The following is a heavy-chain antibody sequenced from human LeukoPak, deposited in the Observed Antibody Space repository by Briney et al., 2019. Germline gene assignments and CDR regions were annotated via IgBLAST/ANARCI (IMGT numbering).Heavy chain of an antibody. V-gene: IGHV1-24*01. CDR1: GYTLTDYC. D-gene: IGHD1-26*01. Sequence: ASVKVSCKASGYTLTDYCLHWVRQAPGKGLEWMGGFDPEDGETIYAQKFQGRVTMTEDTSTDTAYMELSSLRSEDTAVYYCATDHGEGSHFDYWGQGTLVTVSS. CDR2: FDPEDGET. CDR3: ATDHGEGSHFDY. J-gene: IGHJ4*02.